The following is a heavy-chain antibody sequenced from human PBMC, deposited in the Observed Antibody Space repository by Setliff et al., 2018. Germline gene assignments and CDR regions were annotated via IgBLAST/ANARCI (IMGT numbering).Heavy chain of an antibody. CDR2: IYYSGST. CDR1: GGSISSHY. J-gene: IGHJ4*02. CDR3: ARGGTYRYFDY. V-gene: IGHV4-59*11. Sequence: SETLSLTCTVSGGSISSHYWSWIRQPPGKGLEWIGYIYYSGSTNYNPSLKSRVAISVDTSKNQFSLKLSSVAAADTAVYYCARGGTYRYFDYWGQGALVTVSS.